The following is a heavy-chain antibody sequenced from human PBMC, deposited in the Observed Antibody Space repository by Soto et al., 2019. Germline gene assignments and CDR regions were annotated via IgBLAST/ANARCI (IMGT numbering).Heavy chain of an antibody. V-gene: IGHV3-30*18. CDR2: ISYDGSNK. J-gene: IGHJ6*02. CDR3: AKDRGTAKYYYYYGMDV. CDR1: GFTFSSYG. Sequence: QVQLVESGGGVVQPGRSLRLSCAASGFTFSSYGMHWVRQAPGKGLEWVAVISYDGSNKYYADSVKGRFTISRDNSKNTLYLQMNSLRAEDTAVYYCAKDRGTAKYYYYYGMDVWGQGTTVTVSS. D-gene: IGHD3-10*01.